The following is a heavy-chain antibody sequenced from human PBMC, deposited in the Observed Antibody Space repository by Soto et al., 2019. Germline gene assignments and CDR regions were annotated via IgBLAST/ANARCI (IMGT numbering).Heavy chain of an antibody. CDR3: ARGIASTSLVTFDV. V-gene: IGHV3-21*04. D-gene: IGHD1-1*01. CDR1: VFSFSTSI. J-gene: IGHJ3*01. Sequence: GSLRLSCVASVFSFSTSIMHWVRQAPGKGLEWIATISSTSSNVYYAGSVKGRFSISRDNPKNSLFLQMNSLRADDMAVYYCARGIASTSLVTFDVWGQGTMVTVS. CDR2: ISSTSSNV.